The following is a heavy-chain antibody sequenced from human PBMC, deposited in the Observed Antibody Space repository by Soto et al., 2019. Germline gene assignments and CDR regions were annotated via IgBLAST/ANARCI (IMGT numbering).Heavy chain of an antibody. CDR2: INHSGST. Sequence: SETLSLTCAVYGGSFSDYYWSWIRQPPGKGLEWIGEINHSGSTNYNPSLKSRVTISVDRSKNQFSLRLDSVTAADTAVYYCARMWGGFNSHWGQGNLVTVSS. CDR1: GGSFSDYY. CDR3: ARMWGGFNSH. V-gene: IGHV4-34*01. J-gene: IGHJ4*02. D-gene: IGHD6-25*01.